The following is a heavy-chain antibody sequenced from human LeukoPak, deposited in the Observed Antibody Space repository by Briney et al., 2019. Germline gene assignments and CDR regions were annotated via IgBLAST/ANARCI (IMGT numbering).Heavy chain of an antibody. CDR3: ARDHLAAAGTGGLGY. CDR1: GGSMSSYY. D-gene: IGHD6-13*01. V-gene: IGHV4-59*01. J-gene: IGHJ4*02. CDR2: IYYSGST. Sequence: SETLSLTCTVSGGSMSSYYWNWIRQPPGKGLEWIGYIYYSGSTNYNPSLKSRVTISLDAFKNQFSLKLSSVTAADTAVYYCARDHLAAAGTGGLGYWGQGSLVTVSS.